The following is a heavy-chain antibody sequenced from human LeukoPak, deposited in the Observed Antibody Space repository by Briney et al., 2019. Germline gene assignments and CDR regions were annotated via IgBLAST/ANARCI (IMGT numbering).Heavy chain of an antibody. Sequence: GGSLRLSCAASGFTSSDYYMSWIRQAPGKGLEWVSYISSSGSTIYYADSVKGRFTISRDNAKNSLYLQMNSLRAEDTAVYYCARGASKWELHFDYWGQGTLVTVSS. J-gene: IGHJ4*02. CDR1: GFTSSDYY. V-gene: IGHV3-11*01. CDR3: ARGASKWELHFDY. CDR2: ISSSGSTI. D-gene: IGHD1-26*01.